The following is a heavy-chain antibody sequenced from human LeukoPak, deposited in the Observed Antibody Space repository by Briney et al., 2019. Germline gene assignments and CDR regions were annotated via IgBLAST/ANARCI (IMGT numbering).Heavy chain of an antibody. D-gene: IGHD2-2*01. J-gene: IGHJ4*02. V-gene: IGHV4-59*01. CDR2: IYYSGST. CDR3: ARVGSSTNGEIDY. CDR1: GGSISSYY. Sequence: SETLSLTCTVSGGSISSYYWSWIRQPPGKGLEGIGYIYYSGSTNYNPSLKSRVTISVDTSKNQFSLQLSSVTAADTAVYYCARVGSSTNGEIDYWGQGTLVTVSS.